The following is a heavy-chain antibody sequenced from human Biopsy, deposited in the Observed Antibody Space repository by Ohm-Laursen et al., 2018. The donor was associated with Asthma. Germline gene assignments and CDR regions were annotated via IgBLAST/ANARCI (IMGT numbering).Heavy chain of an antibody. CDR2: INGDGSQK. CDR3: ARFAQAEEGVF. D-gene: IGHD2-15*01. J-gene: IGHJ4*02. Sequence: GSLRLSCSASGFTVSRDHMFWVRQAPGKGLEWVATINGDGSQKSYVDSVTGRFTISRDNSKNSLHLEMNSLRAEDTAVYFCARFAQAEEGVFWGQGARVTVSP. V-gene: IGHV3-7*01. CDR1: GFTVSRDH.